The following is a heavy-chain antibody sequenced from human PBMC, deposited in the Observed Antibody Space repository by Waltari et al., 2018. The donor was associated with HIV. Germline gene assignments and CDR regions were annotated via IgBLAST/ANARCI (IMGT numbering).Heavy chain of an antibody. CDR1: GFTFSSYG. J-gene: IGHJ4*02. Sequence: QVQLVESGGGVVQPGRSLRLSCAASGFTFSSYGMPWVRQAPGKGLEWVAVISYDGSNKYYADSVKGRFTISRDNSKNTLYLQMNSLRAEDTAVYYCAKGAYDSSGYSDYWGQGTLVTVSS. CDR3: AKGAYDSSGYSDY. D-gene: IGHD3-22*01. CDR2: ISYDGSNK. V-gene: IGHV3-30*18.